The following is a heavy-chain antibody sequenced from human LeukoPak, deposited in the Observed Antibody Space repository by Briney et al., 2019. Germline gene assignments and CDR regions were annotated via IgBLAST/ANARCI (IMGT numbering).Heavy chain of an antibody. CDR3: ASSPYYDFWSGYYIYFDY. D-gene: IGHD3-3*01. V-gene: IGHV3-23*01. J-gene: IGHJ4*02. Sequence: XGLXGXSXXSGSGGSTYYADSVKGRFTISRDNSKNTLYLQMNSLRAEDTAVYYCASSPYYDFWSGYYIYFDYWGQGTLVTVSS. CDR2: XSGSGGST.